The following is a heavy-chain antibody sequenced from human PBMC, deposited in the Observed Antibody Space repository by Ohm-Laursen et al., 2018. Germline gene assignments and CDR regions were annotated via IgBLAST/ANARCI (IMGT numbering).Heavy chain of an antibody. Sequence: SLRLSCTASGFTFSSYGMHWVRQAPGKGLGWVVLIWIEGSNEYYADSVKGRFTISRDNSKNTLYLQMNSLRAEDTAVYYCARGQYYYDSSGFGFWYFDLWGRGTLVTVSS. V-gene: IGHV3-33*01. D-gene: IGHD3-22*01. CDR3: ARGQYYYDSSGFGFWYFDL. J-gene: IGHJ2*01. CDR1: GFTFSSYG. CDR2: IWIEGSNE.